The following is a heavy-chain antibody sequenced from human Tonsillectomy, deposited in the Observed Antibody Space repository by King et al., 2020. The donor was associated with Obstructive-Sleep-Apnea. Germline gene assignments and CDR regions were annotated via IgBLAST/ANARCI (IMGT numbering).Heavy chain of an antibody. D-gene: IGHD6-13*01. J-gene: IGHJ4*02. V-gene: IGHV3-7*03. CDR3: ARGIREAAASLGY. CDR2: IKQDGSEK. CDR1: GFTFSSYW. Sequence: VQLVESGGGLVQPGGSLRLSCAASGFTFSSYWMSWVRQAPGKGLEWGANIKQDGSEKYYVDSVKGRFPISRDNAKNSLYLQMNSLRAEDTAVYYCARGIREAAASLGYWGQGTLVTVSS.